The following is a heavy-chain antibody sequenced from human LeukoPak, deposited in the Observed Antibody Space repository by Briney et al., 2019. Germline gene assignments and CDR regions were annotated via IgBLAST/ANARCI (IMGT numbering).Heavy chain of an antibody. CDR3: AKDPGGYWFFDL. Sequence: GGSLRLSCAASGFTFSDYAMSWARQAPGKGLEWVSGISTSGHNTYYADSVKGRFTISRDNSMDTLYLQMNSLRAEDTAVYYCAKDPGGYWFFDLWGRGTLVTVS. J-gene: IGHJ2*01. CDR2: ISTSGHNT. CDR1: GFTFSDYA. V-gene: IGHV3-23*01. D-gene: IGHD3-10*01.